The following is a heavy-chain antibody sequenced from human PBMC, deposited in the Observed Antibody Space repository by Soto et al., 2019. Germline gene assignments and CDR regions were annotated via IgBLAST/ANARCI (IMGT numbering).Heavy chain of an antibody. Sequence: PGGSLRLSCAASGFTFSIAWMSWVRQAPGKGLEWVGRIKSKTDGGTTDYAAPVKGRFTISRDDSKNTLYLQMNSLKTEDTAVYYCGDYYCSGSRYYGLDVWGQGTTVTVSS. J-gene: IGHJ6*02. CDR2: IKSKTDGGTT. D-gene: IGHD3-10*01. V-gene: IGHV3-15*01. CDR3: GDYYCSGSRYYGLDV. CDR1: GFTFSIAW.